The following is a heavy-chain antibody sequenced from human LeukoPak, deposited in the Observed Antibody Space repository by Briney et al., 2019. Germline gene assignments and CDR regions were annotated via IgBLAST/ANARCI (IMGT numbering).Heavy chain of an antibody. J-gene: IGHJ4*02. CDR1: GFTFSSYE. Sequence: GGSLRLSCAASGFTFSSYEMNWVRQAPGKGLGWVSYISGSSDIKYYAESVKGRFTISRDNAKNSLFLQMNSLRAEDTAVYYCARAISTGYLFAYCSQGTLVTVSS. CDR2: ISGSSDIK. V-gene: IGHV3-48*03. D-gene: IGHD3-22*01. CDR3: ARAISTGYLFAY.